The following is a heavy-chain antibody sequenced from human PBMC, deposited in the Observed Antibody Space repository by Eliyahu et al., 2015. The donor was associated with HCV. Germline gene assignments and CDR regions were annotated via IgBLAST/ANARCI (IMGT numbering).Heavy chain of an antibody. CDR1: GFTFSNYG. J-gene: IGHJ4*02. Sequence: QVQVVESGXGVVXPGGXLSLSCXXSGFTFSNYGMHWVRQXPGKGLEWXXYISYDGRNKYYADSVKGRFTVSRDNSKNTLWLQMNSLGVEDGAVYYCARGGSGWSGDYWGQGNLVTVSS. CDR3: ARGGSGWSGDY. V-gene: IGHV3-30*03. CDR2: ISYDGRNK. D-gene: IGHD6-19*01.